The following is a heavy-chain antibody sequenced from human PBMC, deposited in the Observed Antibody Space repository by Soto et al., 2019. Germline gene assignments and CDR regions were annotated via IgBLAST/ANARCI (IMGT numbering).Heavy chain of an antibody. D-gene: IGHD3-3*01. V-gene: IGHV1-18*01. CDR2: ISPNNGNT. J-gene: IGHJ4*02. CDR1: GYTFTSYG. CDR3: AREITIFGVAKGYFDY. Sequence: ASVKVSCKASGYTFTSYGISWVRQAPGQGLEWMGWISPNNGNTNYAQKFQGWVTMTRDTSISTAYMELSRLRSDDTAVYYCAREITIFGVAKGYFDYWGQGTQVTVSS.